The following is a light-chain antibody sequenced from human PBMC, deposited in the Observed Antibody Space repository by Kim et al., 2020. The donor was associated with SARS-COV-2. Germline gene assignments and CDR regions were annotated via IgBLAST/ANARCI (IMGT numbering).Light chain of an antibody. CDR1: SFEEKY. J-gene: IGLJ2*01. CDR2: HDS. Sequence: SYELTQPPSVSVSPGQRGSITCSGGSFEEKYACWYQQQPGPSPAPLIHHDSNQPSGPPDPFSVSNSTYTATPTIGGSEVRDEDDYDCQSSDCSLRVFG. V-gene: IGLV3-1*01. CDR3: QSSDCSLRV.